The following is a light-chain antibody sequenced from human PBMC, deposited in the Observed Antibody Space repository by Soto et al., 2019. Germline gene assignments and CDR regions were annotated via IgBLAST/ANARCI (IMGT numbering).Light chain of an antibody. J-gene: IGKJ4*01. CDR1: QSIGNF. CDR3: QHSHTRPT. CDR2: SAS. Sequence: DIQMTQSPSSLSASVGDRVNITCRASQSIGNFLNWYQQKPGTVPKVLIYSASGLQSGGPSRFRGSGFGTYFTPNINSLQPDDFANYYYQHSHTRPTVGGGTTVEIK. V-gene: IGKV1-39*01.